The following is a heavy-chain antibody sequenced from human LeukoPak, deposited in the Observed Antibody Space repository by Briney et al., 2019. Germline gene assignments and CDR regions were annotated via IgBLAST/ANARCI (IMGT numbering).Heavy chain of an antibody. V-gene: IGHV4-34*01. Sequence: SETLSLTCAVYGGSFSGYYWSWIRQPPGKGLEWIGEINHSGSTNYNPSLKSRVTISVDTSKNQFSLKLSSVTAADTAAYYCARNEYYYDSSGYQFDPWGQGTLVTVSS. CDR3: ARNEYYYDSSGYQFDP. J-gene: IGHJ5*02. D-gene: IGHD3-22*01. CDR1: GGSFSGYY. CDR2: INHSGST.